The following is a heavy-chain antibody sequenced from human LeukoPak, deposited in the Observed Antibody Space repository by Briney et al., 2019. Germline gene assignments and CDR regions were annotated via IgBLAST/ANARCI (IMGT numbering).Heavy chain of an antibody. D-gene: IGHD6-19*01. CDR3: ARRWVTADSSGWYWFDP. CDR1: GGSFSGYY. V-gene: IGHV4-34*01. J-gene: IGHJ5*02. Sequence: SETLSLTCAVYGGSFSGYYWSWIRQPPGKGLEWIGEINHSGSTNYNPSLKSRVTISVDTSKNQFSLKLSSVTAADTAVYYCARRWVTADSSGWYWFDPWGQGTLVTVSS. CDR2: INHSGST.